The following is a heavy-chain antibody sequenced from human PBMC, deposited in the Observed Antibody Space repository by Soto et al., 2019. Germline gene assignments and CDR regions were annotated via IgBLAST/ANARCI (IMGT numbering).Heavy chain of an antibody. D-gene: IGHD2-2*01. CDR1: GLTFSDYY. Sequence: QVQLVEAGGGLVKPGGSVRLSCAASGLTFSDYYMSWIRQAPGKGLGWVSYISSSGSTISYADSVKGRFTISRDMAKNSLYLQMNSLRAEDTAVYYCGRDTYQLLYAFGIWGQGTMVTVSS. J-gene: IGHJ3*02. V-gene: IGHV3-11*01. CDR2: ISSSGSTI. CDR3: GRDTYQLLYAFGI.